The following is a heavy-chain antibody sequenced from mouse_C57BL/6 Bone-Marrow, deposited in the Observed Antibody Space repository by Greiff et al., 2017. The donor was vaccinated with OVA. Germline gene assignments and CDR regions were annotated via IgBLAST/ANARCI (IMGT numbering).Heavy chain of an antibody. CDR3: ASGTPAWFAY. CDR2: INPSSGYT. CDR1: GYTFTSYW. J-gene: IGHJ3*01. V-gene: IGHV1-7*01. D-gene: IGHD1-1*01. Sequence: QVQLQQSGAELAKPGASVKLSCKASGYTFTSYWMHWVKQRPGQGLEWIGYINPSSGYTKYNQKFKDKATLPADKSSSTAYMQLSSLTYEDSAVDYCASGTPAWFAYWGQGTLVTVSA.